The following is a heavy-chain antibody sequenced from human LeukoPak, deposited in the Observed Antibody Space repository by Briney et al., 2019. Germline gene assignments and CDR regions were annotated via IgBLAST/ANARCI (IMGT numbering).Heavy chain of an antibody. D-gene: IGHD1-14*01. CDR3: ARVGTQGTGGWPDFRY. CDR2: INPNSGGT. V-gene: IGHV1-2*02. Sequence: GASVKVSCKASGYTFTGYYMHWVRQAPGQGLEWMGWINPNSGGTNYAQKFQGRVTMTRDTSISTAYMELSSLRSDDTAVYYCARVGTQGTGGWPDFRYWGQGTLVSVSS. J-gene: IGHJ4*02. CDR1: GYTFTGYY.